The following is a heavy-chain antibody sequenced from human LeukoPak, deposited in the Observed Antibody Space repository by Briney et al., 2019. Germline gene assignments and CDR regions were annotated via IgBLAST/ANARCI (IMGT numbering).Heavy chain of an antibody. CDR2: IYHSGST. Sequence: SETLSLTCTVSGYSISSGYYWGWIRQPPGKGLEWIGSIYHSGSTYYNPSLKSRVTISVDTSKNQFSLKLSSVTAADTAVYYCARDLHNIAVAGTDPADYWGQGTLVTVSS. CDR1: GYSISSGYY. J-gene: IGHJ4*02. D-gene: IGHD6-19*01. V-gene: IGHV4-38-2*02. CDR3: ARDLHNIAVAGTDPADY.